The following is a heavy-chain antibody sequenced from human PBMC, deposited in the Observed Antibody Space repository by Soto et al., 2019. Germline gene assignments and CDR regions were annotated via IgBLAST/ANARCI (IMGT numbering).Heavy chain of an antibody. V-gene: IGHV1-18*01. D-gene: IGHD5-12*01. CDR1: GYTFTRSG. J-gene: IGHJ6*02. CDR3: AREGVAPYYYYGMDV. Sequence: QVQLVQSGAEVKKPGASVKVSCKASGYTFTRSGISWVRQAPGQGLEWMGWISTYNGDTNYAQTVQGRGTMTTDTSTSTVYMELRSLRSDDTAVYYCAREGVAPYYYYGMDVWGQGTPVTVSS. CDR2: ISTYNGDT.